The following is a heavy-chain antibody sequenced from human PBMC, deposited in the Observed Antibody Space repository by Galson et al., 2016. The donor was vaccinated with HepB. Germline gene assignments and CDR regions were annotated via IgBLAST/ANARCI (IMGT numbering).Heavy chain of an antibody. D-gene: IGHD3-10*01. CDR1: GGMFNSYR. CDR3: ATSGSVKIGNWHY. CDR2: IIPILGST. J-gene: IGHJ4*02. V-gene: IGHV1-69*13. Sequence: SVKVSCKASGGMFNSYRIDWVRQAPGQGLEWLGGIIPILGSTNYAQKIQDRLTLTADESTTTAYMDLSRLTSEDTAVYFCATSGSVKIGNWHYWGQGTLVTVS.